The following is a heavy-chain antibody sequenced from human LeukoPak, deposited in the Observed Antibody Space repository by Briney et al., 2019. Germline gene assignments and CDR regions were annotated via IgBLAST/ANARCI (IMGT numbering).Heavy chain of an antibody. V-gene: IGHV3-23*01. CDR1: GFTFRSYE. CDR3: AKPLSAASGTDFDY. J-gene: IGHJ4*02. CDR2: ITGSGTTT. Sequence: TGGSLRLSCAASGFTFRSYEMNWVRQAPGKGLEWVSAITGSGTTTYYADSAKGRFTISRDNSKNTLYLQMNSLRAEDTAVYYCAKPLSAASGTDFDYWGQGTLVTVSS. D-gene: IGHD6-13*01.